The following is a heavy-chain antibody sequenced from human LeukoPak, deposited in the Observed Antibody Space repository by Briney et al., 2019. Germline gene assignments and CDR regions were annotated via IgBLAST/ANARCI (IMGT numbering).Heavy chain of an antibody. Sequence: SETLSLACAVYGGSFSGYYWSWIRQPPGKGLEWIGEINHSGSTNYNPSLKSRVTISVDTSKNQFSLKLSSVTAADTAVYYCASDSGGIQLWSHYYYYMDVWGKGTTVTVSS. J-gene: IGHJ6*03. CDR3: ASDSGGIQLWSHYYYYMDV. D-gene: IGHD5-18*01. CDR2: INHSGST. V-gene: IGHV4-34*01. CDR1: GGSFSGYY.